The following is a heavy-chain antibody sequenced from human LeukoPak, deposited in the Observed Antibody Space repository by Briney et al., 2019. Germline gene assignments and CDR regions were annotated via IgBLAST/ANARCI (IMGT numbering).Heavy chain of an antibody. J-gene: IGHJ6*03. CDR3: ARGDSSGYYYVRYYYMDV. CDR1: GFTFSSYA. CDR2: ISSNGGST. Sequence: PGGSLRLSCAASGFTFSSYAMHWVRQAPGKGLEYVSAISSNGGSTYYANSVKGRFTISRDNSKNTLYLQMGSLRAEDMAVYYCARGDSSGYYYVRYYYMDVWGKGTTVTVSS. D-gene: IGHD3-22*01. V-gene: IGHV3-64*01.